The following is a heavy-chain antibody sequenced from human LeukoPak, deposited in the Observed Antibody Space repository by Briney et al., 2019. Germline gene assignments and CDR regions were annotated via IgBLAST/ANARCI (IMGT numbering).Heavy chain of an antibody. CDR1: GFTFSSYA. D-gene: IGHD7-27*01. CDR2: IYSGGSA. V-gene: IGHV3-66*04. Sequence: GGSLRLSCAASGFTFSSYAMSWVRQAPGKGLEWVSVIYSGGSAYYADSVKGRFTISRGNSKNTLYLQMNSLRAEDTAVYYCARHDFPWGGDDYWGQGTLVTVSS. J-gene: IGHJ4*02. CDR3: ARHDFPWGGDDY.